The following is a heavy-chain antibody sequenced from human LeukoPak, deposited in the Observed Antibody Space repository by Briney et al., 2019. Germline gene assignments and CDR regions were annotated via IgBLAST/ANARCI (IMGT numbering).Heavy chain of an antibody. V-gene: IGHV1-18*01. Sequence: GASVKVSCKASGYTFTSYGITWVRQAPGQGLEWMGWISPYNGNTNYVQKLQGRVTMTTDISTSTAYMELRSLRSDDTAVYYCARESQQRWYRGRGSYYFDYWGQGTLVTVSS. D-gene: IGHD6-13*01. CDR3: ARESQQRWYRGRGSYYFDY. CDR1: GYTFTSYG. CDR2: ISPYNGNT. J-gene: IGHJ4*02.